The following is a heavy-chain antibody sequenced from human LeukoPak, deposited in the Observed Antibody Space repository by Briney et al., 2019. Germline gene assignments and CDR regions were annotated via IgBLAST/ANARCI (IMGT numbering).Heavy chain of an antibody. V-gene: IGHV1-69*04. J-gene: IGHJ4*02. Sequence: SVKVSCKASGGTFSSYAISWVRQAPGQGPEWMGRIIPILGIANYAQKFQGRVTITADKSTSTAYMELSSLRSEDTAVYYCARESSEYSSSICFDYWGQGTLVTVSS. CDR3: ARESSEYSSSICFDY. CDR2: IIPILGIA. D-gene: IGHD6-6*01. CDR1: GGTFSSYA.